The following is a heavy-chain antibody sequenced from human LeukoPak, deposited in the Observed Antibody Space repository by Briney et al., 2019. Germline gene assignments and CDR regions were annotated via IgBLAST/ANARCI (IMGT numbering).Heavy chain of an antibody. CDR1: GFTFSSYW. Sequence: GGSLRLSCAASGFTFSSYWMSWVRQAPGKGLEWVGNIKQDGSEKYYVDSVKGRFTISRDNAKNSLYLQMNSLRADDTAVYYCASEYYYDSSGLDYWGQGTLVTVSS. CDR3: ASEYYYDSSGLDY. D-gene: IGHD3-22*01. J-gene: IGHJ4*02. V-gene: IGHV3-7*01. CDR2: IKQDGSEK.